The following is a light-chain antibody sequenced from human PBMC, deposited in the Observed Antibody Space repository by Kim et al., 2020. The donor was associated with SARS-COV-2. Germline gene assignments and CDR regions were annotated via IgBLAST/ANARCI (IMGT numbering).Light chain of an antibody. CDR2: GDI. V-gene: IGLV1-40*01. J-gene: IGLJ1*01. CDR3: QSYDNRLSGYV. Sequence: RVTISCTGISSNIGAGYEVHWYQQRPGTAPKLLIYGDINRPSGVPDRFSGSKSGTSASLAITGLQTEDEADYYCQSYDNRLSGYVFGTGTKVYVL. CDR1: SSNIGAGYE.